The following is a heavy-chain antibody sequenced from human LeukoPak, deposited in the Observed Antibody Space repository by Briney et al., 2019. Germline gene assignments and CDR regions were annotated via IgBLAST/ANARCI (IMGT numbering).Heavy chain of an antibody. CDR1: GFTFSSYR. CDR2: IKQDGSEK. CDR3: ARDIFGGYYDSSGWGAFDI. Sequence: PGGSLRLSCAASGFTFSSYRMSWVRQAPGKGLEWVANIKQDGSEKYYVDSVKGRFTISRDNAKNSLYLQMNSLRAEDTAVYYCARDIFGGYYDSSGWGAFDIWGQGTMVTVSS. D-gene: IGHD3-22*01. V-gene: IGHV3-7*05. J-gene: IGHJ3*02.